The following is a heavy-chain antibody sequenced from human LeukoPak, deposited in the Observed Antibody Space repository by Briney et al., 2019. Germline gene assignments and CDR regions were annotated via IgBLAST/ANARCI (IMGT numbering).Heavy chain of an antibody. CDR1: GGSISNKY. CDR2: IYYSGST. J-gene: IGHJ4*02. CDR3: SGELPGTTVHY. Sequence: SETLSLTCTVSGGSISNKYWSWIRQPPGKGLEWIGYIYYSGSTNYNPSLRSRLTISVDTSKNQFSLKLSSVTAADTAVYFCSGELPGTTVHYWGQGALVTVSS. V-gene: IGHV4-59*12. D-gene: IGHD1-1*01.